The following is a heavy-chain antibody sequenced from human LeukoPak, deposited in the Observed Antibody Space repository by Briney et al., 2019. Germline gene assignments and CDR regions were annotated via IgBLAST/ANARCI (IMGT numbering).Heavy chain of an antibody. V-gene: IGHV4-59*01. CDR3: ARGPVVGATAGAFDI. J-gene: IGHJ3*02. D-gene: IGHD1-26*01. Sequence: PSETLSLTCTVSGGSISSYYWSWIRQPPGKGLEWIGYIYYSGSTNYNPSLKSRVTISVDTSKNQFSLKLSSVTAADTAVYYCARGPVVGATAGAFDIWGQGTMVTVSS. CDR1: GGSISSYY. CDR2: IYYSGST.